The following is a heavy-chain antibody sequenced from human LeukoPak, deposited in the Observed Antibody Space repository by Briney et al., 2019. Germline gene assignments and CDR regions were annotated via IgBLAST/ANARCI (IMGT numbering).Heavy chain of an antibody. CDR1: GFTFSSYA. CDR2: ISSSGGST. J-gene: IGHJ4*02. CDR3: AKVRGWTGGDYFDY. D-gene: IGHD6-19*01. V-gene: IGHV3-23*01. Sequence: GGSLRLSCAASGFTFSSYAMSWVRQAPGKGLEWVSTISSSGGSTYYADSVKGRCTISRDNSKNTLYLQMNSLRAEDPAVYYCAKVRGWTGGDYFDYWGQGTLVTVSS.